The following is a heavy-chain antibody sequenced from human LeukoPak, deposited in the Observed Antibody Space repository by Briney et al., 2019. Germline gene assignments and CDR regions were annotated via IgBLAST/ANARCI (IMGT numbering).Heavy chain of an antibody. J-gene: IGHJ4*02. D-gene: IGHD4-23*01. CDR2: INHSGTT. CDR1: GGSFNDYY. V-gene: IGHV4-34*01. Sequence: PSETLSLTCTVYGGSFNDYYWSWIRQPPGKGLEWMGEINHSGTTNYNPSLKSRVTISVDTSKNQFSLKLSSVTAADTAVYYCARGTVVTVHFDYWGQGTLVTVSS. CDR3: ARGTVVTVHFDY.